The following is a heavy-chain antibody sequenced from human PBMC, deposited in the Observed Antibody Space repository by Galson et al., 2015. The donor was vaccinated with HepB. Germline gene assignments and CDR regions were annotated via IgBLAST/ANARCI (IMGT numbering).Heavy chain of an antibody. V-gene: IGHV6-1*01. D-gene: IGHD2-15*01. CDR2: PYYRSKWYN. CDR3: ARGDVVGALQHNYYYYYMDV. Sequence: CAISGDSVSSNSAAWNWIRQSPSRGLEWLGRPYYRSKWYNDYAVSVKSRITINPDTSKNQFSLQLNSVTPEDTAVYYCARGDVVGALQHNYYYYYMDVWGKGTTVTVSS. CDR1: GDSVSSNSAA. J-gene: IGHJ6*03.